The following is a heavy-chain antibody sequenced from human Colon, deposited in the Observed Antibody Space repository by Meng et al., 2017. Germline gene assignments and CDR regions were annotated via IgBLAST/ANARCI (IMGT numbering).Heavy chain of an antibody. CDR3: ARDGGLYDSSGYGDY. V-gene: IGHV4-39*07. D-gene: IGHD3-22*01. Sequence: SETLSLTCTVPGGPISSSSYYWGWIRQPPGKGLEWIGSIYYSGSTYYNPSLKSRVTISVDTSKNQFSLKLSSVTAADTAVYYCARDGGLYDSSGYGDYWGQGTLVTVSS. CDR2: IYYSGST. J-gene: IGHJ4*02. CDR1: GGPISSSSYY.